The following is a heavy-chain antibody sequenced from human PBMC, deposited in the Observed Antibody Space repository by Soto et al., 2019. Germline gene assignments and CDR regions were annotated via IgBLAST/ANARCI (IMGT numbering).Heavy chain of an antibody. V-gene: IGHV1-18*01. D-gene: IGHD3-3*01. CDR1: GYTFTRYG. CDR3: ARDQGITTFGVYSMYYYGMDV. J-gene: IGHJ6*02. Sequence: VASVKVSCKASGYTFTRYGISWMRQAPGQGLEWLGWINPDNGNTNYAQHLQGRVSLTTDTCTSTAYMDLRSLRSDDTAVYYCARDQGITTFGVYSMYYYGMDVWGQGTTVTVSS. CDR2: INPDNGNT.